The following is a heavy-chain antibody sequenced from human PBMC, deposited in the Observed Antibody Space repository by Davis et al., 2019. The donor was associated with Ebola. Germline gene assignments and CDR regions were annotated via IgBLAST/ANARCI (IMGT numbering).Heavy chain of an antibody. Sequence: GESLKISCQGSEFSSSTQWINWVRQMPGKGLEWVGRIDPSDSYTNYSPSFRGHVTFSADKSTNTAYLQWRSLKASDTAIYYCARQESLYGWSDYWGQGTLVTVSS. J-gene: IGHJ4*02. D-gene: IGHD2-8*01. CDR2: IDPSDSYT. V-gene: IGHV5-10-1*01. CDR1: EFSSSTQW. CDR3: ARQESLYGWSDY.